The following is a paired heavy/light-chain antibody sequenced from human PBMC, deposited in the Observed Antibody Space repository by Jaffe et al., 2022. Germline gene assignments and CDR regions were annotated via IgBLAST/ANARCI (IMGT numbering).Heavy chain of an antibody. CDR1: KFTFSSFG. D-gene: IGHD4-17*01. CDR3: AKGGSTVTTDRYFDL. Sequence: QVQLVESGGGVVQPGRSLRLSCAASKFTFSSFGMHWVRQTPGKGLEWVAIISYDGTIKYYADSVKGRFTISRDNSKNTLYLQMNSLRADDTAVYYCAKGGSTVTTDRYFDLWGRGTLVTVSS. CDR2: ISYDGTIK. V-gene: IGHV3-30*18. J-gene: IGHJ2*01.
Light chain of an antibody. V-gene: IGKV4-1*01. CDR2: WAS. CDR1: QNILYSSNNKNY. CDR3: QQYSSTPLT. Sequence: DIVMTQSPESLAVSLGERATINCKSSQNILYSSNNKNYLAWYQQKPGQPPKLLIYWASTRESGVPDRFSGSGSGTDFTLTISSLQAEDVAVYYCQQYSSTPLTFGGGTKVEIK. J-gene: IGKJ4*01.